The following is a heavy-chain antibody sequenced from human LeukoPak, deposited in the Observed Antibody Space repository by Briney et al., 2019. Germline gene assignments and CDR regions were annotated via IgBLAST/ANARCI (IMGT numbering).Heavy chain of an antibody. Sequence: ASVTVSCKASGYTFTGYYIHWVRRAPGQGLEWMGWLNPNSGVTSYAQNFQGRVTMTRDMSISTAYMELSSLRSDDTAIYYCAVVLMGVTTDSWGQGTLVTVSS. D-gene: IGHD2-8*01. V-gene: IGHV1-2*02. CDR2: LNPNSGVT. CDR3: AVVLMGVTTDS. CDR1: GYTFTGYY. J-gene: IGHJ4*02.